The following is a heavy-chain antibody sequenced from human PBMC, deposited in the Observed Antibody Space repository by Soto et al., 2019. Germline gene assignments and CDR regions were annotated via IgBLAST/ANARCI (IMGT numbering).Heavy chain of an antibody. CDR3: AKARSSGWYFDY. J-gene: IGHJ4*02. Sequence: CLRLSCAASGFTFSSYGMHWVRQAPGKGLEWVAVISYDGSNKYYADSVKGRFTISRDNSKNTLYLQMNSLRAEDTAVYYCAKARSSGWYFDYWGQGTPVTVSS. CDR2: ISYDGSNK. V-gene: IGHV3-30*18. D-gene: IGHD6-19*01. CDR1: GFTFSSYG.